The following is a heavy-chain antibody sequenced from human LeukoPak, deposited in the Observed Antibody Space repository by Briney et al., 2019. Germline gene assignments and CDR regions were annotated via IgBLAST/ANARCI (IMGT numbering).Heavy chain of an antibody. CDR1: GYSFTSHY. J-gene: IGHJ4*02. V-gene: IGHV1-46*01. CDR2: INPSGSTT. Sequence: ASVKVSCKASGYSFTSHYMHWVRQAPGQGLEWLGLINPSGSTTLYAQKFQGRITMTRDMSTTTDYMELSSLRSGDTAAYYCARGHDYGDPPPLDHWGQGTLVTVSS. CDR3: ARGHDYGDPPPLDH. D-gene: IGHD4-17*01.